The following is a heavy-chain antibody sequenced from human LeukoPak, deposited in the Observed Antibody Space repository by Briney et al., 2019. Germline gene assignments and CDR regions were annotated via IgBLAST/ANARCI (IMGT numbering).Heavy chain of an antibody. CDR3: ARWGSSGWFQGGAFDY. D-gene: IGHD6-19*01. J-gene: IGHJ4*02. CDR1: GFTFSHYN. V-gene: IGHV3-7*01. Sequence: GGSLRLSCAASGFTFSHYNINWVRQAPGKGLEWVANIKQDGSEKYYGDSVKGRFTVSRDNAKNSLYLQMNSLRAEDTAVYYCARWGSSGWFQGGAFDYWGQGTLVTVSS. CDR2: IKQDGSEK.